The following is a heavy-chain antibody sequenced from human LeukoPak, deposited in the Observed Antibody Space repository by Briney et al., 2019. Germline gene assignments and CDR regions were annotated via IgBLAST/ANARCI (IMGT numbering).Heavy chain of an antibody. J-gene: IGHJ6*02. CDR2: IYTSGST. D-gene: IGHD3-3*01. V-gene: IGHV4-4*07. CDR1: GGSISSYY. Sequence: SETLSLTCTVSGGSISSYYWSWIRQPAGKGLEWIGRIYTSGSTNYNPSLKSRVTMSVDTSKNQFSLKLSSVTAADTAVYYCARGRGRFLEWLYYGMDVWGHGTTVTVSS. CDR3: ARGRGRFLEWLYYGMDV.